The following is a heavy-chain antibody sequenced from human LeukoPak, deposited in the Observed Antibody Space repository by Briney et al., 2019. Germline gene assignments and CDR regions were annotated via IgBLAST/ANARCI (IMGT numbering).Heavy chain of an antibody. V-gene: IGHV3-23*01. D-gene: IGHD6-6*01. CDR1: GFTFSNYA. J-gene: IGHJ4*02. CDR3: AKGGASSSRFDS. CDR2: IGGSGGAM. Sequence: GGSLRLSCAASGFTFSNYAMTWVRQAPGQGLEWVSTIGGSGGAMFYADSVKGRFTISRDNSKNTLSLEMSSLRAEDTALYYCAKGGASSSRFDSWGQGTLVTVSS.